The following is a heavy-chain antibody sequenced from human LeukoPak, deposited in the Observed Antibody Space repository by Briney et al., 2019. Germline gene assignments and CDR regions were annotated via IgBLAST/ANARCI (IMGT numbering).Heavy chain of an antibody. V-gene: IGHV4-59*11. Sequence: KSSETLSLTCAVSGDSFSSHYWTWIRQSPGTGLEWIGYTSHIGRTNYNPSLKSRVTISIDTSKNQFSLKLGSVTAADTAVYYCARDLVTVTKGFDIWGQGTMVSVSS. D-gene: IGHD4-17*01. J-gene: IGHJ3*02. CDR1: GDSFSSHY. CDR3: ARDLVTVTKGFDI. CDR2: TSHIGRT.